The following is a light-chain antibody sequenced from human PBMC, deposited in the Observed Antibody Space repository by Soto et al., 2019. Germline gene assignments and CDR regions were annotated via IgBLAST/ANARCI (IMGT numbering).Light chain of an antibody. CDR2: AAS. CDR3: LRHNAYPLT. V-gene: IGKV1-17*01. J-gene: IGKJ1*01. Sequence: DIQMTQSPSSLSASVGDRVTITCRASQGIGILLGWFQQKPGRAPKRLIYAASTLESGVPSRFSGSGSGTEFTFTISGLQPEDFATYYCLRHNAYPLTFGQGTKVDVK. CDR1: QGIGIL.